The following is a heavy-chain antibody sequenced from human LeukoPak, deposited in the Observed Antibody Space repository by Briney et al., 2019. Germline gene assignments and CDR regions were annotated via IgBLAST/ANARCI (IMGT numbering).Heavy chain of an antibody. CDR3: ARASGYNYGNTYWYFDL. Sequence: PSETLSLTCTVSGGSISTYYWSWIRQPAGKGLEWIGRIYTSGSTNYNPSLKSRVTMSVDTSKNQFSLRFISVTAADTAVYYCARASGYNYGNTYWYFDLWGRGTLVTVSS. J-gene: IGHJ2*01. V-gene: IGHV4-4*07. CDR2: IYTSGST. CDR1: GGSISTYY. D-gene: IGHD5-18*01.